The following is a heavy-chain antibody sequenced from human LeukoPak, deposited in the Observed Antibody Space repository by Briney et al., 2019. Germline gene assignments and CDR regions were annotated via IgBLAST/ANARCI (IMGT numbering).Heavy chain of an antibody. CDR3: ASDGYSYGDDAFDI. D-gene: IGHD5-18*01. J-gene: IGHJ3*02. CDR1: GGTFSSYA. CDR2: IITIFGTA. Sequence: ASVKVSCTASGGTFSSYAISWVRQAPGQGLEWMGGIITIFGTANYAQKFQGRVTITADKSTSTAYMELSSLRSEDTAVYYCASDGYSYGDDAFDIWGQGTMVTVSS. V-gene: IGHV1-69*06.